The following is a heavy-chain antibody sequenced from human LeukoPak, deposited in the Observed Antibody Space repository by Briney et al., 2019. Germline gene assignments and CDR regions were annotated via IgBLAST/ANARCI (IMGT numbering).Heavy chain of an antibody. CDR2: IWYDGSNK. CDR1: GFTFSSYG. CDR3: ARDFIPRTYYYDTSGYYLPGY. Sequence: PGRSLRLSCAASGFTFSSYGMHWVRQAPGKGLEWVAVIWYDGSNKYYADSVKGRFTTSRDNSKNTLYLQMNSLRAEDTAVYYCARDFIPRTYYYDTSGYYLPGYWGQGTLVTVSS. D-gene: IGHD3-22*01. V-gene: IGHV3-33*01. J-gene: IGHJ4*02.